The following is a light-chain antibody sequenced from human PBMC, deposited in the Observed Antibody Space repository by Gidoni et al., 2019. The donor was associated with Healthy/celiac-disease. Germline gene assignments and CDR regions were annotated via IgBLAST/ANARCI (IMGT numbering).Light chain of an antibody. J-gene: IGKJ1*01. Sequence: IPMTQSAASVSAAVGDRVTITCRASQDISSWLAWYQQKPGKAPKLLIYAASSLQCGVPSRFSGSGSGTDFTLTISSLQPEDFATYYCQQGNSFPRTFGQGTRVEIK. CDR1: QDISSW. CDR2: AAS. CDR3: QQGNSFPRT. V-gene: IGKV1D-12*01.